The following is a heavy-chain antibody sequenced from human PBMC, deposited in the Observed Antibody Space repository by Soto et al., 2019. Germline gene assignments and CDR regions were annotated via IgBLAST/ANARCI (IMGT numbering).Heavy chain of an antibody. CDR3: ARGDRYGPDYFDY. D-gene: IGHD2-21*02. V-gene: IGHV4-31*03. CDR1: GGSISSGGYY. CDR2: IYYSGIT. J-gene: IGHJ4*02. Sequence: SETLSLTCTVSGGSISSGGYYWSWILQHPGKGLELIWYIYYSGITYYNPSLKSRVTISVDTSKNQFSLKLSSVTAADTAVYYCARGDRYGPDYFDYWGQGTLVTVSS.